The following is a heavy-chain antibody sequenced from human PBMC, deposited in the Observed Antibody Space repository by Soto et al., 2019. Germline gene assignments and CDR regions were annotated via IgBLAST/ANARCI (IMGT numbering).Heavy chain of an antibody. D-gene: IGHD3-16*02. Sequence: QVQLVESGGGLVKPGGSLRLSCAASGFIFSNYYMSWIRQAPGKGLELVSDIYADSMKGRFTISRDNAKNSLYLQMNSLRAEDTAVYYCAISVFSPWYFDLWGRGTLVTVSS. J-gene: IGHJ2*01. V-gene: IGHV3-11*05. CDR3: AISVFSPWYFDL. CDR1: GFIFSNYY.